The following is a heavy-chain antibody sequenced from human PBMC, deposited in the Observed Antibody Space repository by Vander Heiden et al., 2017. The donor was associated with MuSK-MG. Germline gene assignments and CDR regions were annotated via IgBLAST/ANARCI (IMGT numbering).Heavy chain of an antibody. V-gene: IGHV3-33*01. J-gene: IGHJ4*02. CDR1: GFTFSSYG. Sequence: QVQLVESGGGVVQPGRSLRLSCAASGFTFSSYGMHCVRQAPGKGLEWVAVIWYDGSNKYYADSVKGRFTISRDNSKNTLYLQMNSLRAEDTAVYYCARDGPLEVVAAVNCFDYWGQGTLVTVSS. CDR3: ARDGPLEVVAAVNCFDY. D-gene: IGHD2-15*01. CDR2: IWYDGSNK.